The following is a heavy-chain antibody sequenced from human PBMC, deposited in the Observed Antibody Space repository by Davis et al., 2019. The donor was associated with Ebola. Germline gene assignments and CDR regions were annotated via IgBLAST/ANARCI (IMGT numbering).Heavy chain of an antibody. J-gene: IGHJ4*02. CDR1: GFTFTSYA. CDR2: ISSNGGST. D-gene: IGHD3-22*01. V-gene: IGHV3-64*01. CDR3: ARGGTTIAVANTYDY. Sequence: PGGSLRLSCAASGFTFTSYAMHWVRQAPGKGLEYVSGISSNGGSTYYANSVKGRFTISRDTSKNTVSLQMGSLGAEDMAVYYCARGGTTIAVANTYDYWGQGTPVTVSS.